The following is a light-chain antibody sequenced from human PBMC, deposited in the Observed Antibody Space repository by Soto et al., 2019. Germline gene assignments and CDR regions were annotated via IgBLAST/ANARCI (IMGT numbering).Light chain of an antibody. CDR2: AAS. CDR1: QTISGY. J-gene: IGKJ5*01. CDR3: LQHNSYPIT. Sequence: DIQMTQSPSSLSASVGDRVTITCRASQTISGYLNWYQQKPGKAPELLIYAASYLGNGVPSRFSGSGSGTEFTLTISSLQPEDFATYYCLQHNSYPITFGQGTRLEIK. V-gene: IGKV1-17*01.